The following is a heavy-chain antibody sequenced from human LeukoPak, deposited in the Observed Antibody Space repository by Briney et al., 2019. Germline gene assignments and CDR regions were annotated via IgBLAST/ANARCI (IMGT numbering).Heavy chain of an antibody. Sequence: GGSLKLSCAASGFTVSSNYMSWVSQAPGKGLEWVSVIYSGGSTYYADSVKGRFTISRDNSKNTLYLQMNSLRAEDTAVYYCARDTVYYDILTGYYPHWYFDLWGRGTLVTVSS. J-gene: IGHJ2*01. CDR3: ARDTVYYDILTGYYPHWYFDL. V-gene: IGHV3-66*01. D-gene: IGHD3-9*01. CDR1: GFTVSSNY. CDR2: IYSGGST.